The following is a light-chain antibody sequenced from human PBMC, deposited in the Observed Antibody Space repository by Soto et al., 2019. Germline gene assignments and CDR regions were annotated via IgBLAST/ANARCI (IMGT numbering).Light chain of an antibody. CDR2: EVS. Sequence: QSVLTQPPSASGSPRQSVTISCTGTSSDVGGYNFVSWYQHHPGKAPKLMIYEVSKRPSGVPDRFSGSKSANTASLTVSGLQAEDEADYYCSSYAGSNSFVVFGGGTKLTVL. V-gene: IGLV2-8*01. J-gene: IGLJ3*02. CDR1: SSDVGGYNF. CDR3: SSYAGSNSFVV.